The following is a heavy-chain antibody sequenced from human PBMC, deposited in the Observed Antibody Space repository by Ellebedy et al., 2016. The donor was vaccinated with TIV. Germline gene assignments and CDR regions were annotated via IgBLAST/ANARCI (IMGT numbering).Heavy chain of an antibody. CDR2: FDPDDGET. CDR3: ATAYGDYVHDAFDI. J-gene: IGHJ3*02. D-gene: IGHD4-17*01. Sequence: AASVKVSCKVSGDTLTELSMHWVRQAPGKGLEWMGGFDPDDGETIYAQKFQGRVTMTEETSTDTAYMELSSRRSEDTAVYYCATAYGDYVHDAFDIWGQGTMITVSS. V-gene: IGHV1-24*01. CDR1: GDTLTELS.